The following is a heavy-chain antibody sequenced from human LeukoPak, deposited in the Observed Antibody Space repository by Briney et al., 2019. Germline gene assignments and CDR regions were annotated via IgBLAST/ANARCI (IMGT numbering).Heavy chain of an antibody. CDR1: GGSISSSNYY. CDR3: ARDAVVPASLLDY. CDR2: IYHSGST. V-gene: IGHV4-39*07. Sequence: PSETLSLTCTVSGGSISSSNYYWGWIRQPAGKRLEWIGSIYHSGSTYYNPSLKSRVTISVDTSKNQFSLKLSSVTAADTAVYYCARDAVVPASLLDYWGQGTLVTVSS. D-gene: IGHD2-2*01. J-gene: IGHJ4*02.